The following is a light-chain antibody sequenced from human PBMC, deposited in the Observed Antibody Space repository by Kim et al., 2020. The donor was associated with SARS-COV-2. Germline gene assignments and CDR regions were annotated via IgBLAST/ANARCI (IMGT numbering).Light chain of an antibody. CDR2: AAS. CDR1: QDISNS. J-gene: IGKJ1*01. Sequence: ASVGDRVSVTCRARQDISNSLAWYQQKPSKVPQVLIYAASTLQSGVPSRCSDSGSGTEFTGTIGSLQTEDVATYYCQKYNSAPWTFGPGTKVAIK. V-gene: IGKV1-27*01. CDR3: QKYNSAPWT.